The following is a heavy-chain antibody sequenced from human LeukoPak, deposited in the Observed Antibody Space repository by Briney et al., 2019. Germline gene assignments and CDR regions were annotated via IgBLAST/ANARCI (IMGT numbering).Heavy chain of an antibody. CDR2: IYYSGGT. V-gene: IGHV4-39*01. D-gene: IGHD5-18*01. CDR1: GGSISSSSYY. CDR3: VRPRQGYNFGSFDY. Sequence: SETLSLTCTVSGGSISSSSYYWGGIRQPPGKGLEWIGSIYYSGGTYYNPSLNSRVTISVDTSKNQFSLKLSSVTAADTAVYYCVRPRQGYNFGSFDYWGQGTLVTVSS. J-gene: IGHJ4*02.